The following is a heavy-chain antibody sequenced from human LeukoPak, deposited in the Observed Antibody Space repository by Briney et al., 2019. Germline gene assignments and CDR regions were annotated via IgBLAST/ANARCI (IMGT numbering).Heavy chain of an antibody. CDR1: GFTFSSYA. J-gene: IGHJ4*02. CDR2: ISGSGGST. D-gene: IGHD3-10*01. CDR3: AKDLGARLLTTYYHGSGSHWGFDY. Sequence: GGSLRLSCAASGFTFSSYAMSWVRQAPGKGLEWVSAISGSGGSTYYADSVKGRFTISRDNSKNTLYLQMNSLRAEDTAVYYCAKDLGARLLTTYYHGSGSHWGFDYWGQGTLVTVSS. V-gene: IGHV3-23*01.